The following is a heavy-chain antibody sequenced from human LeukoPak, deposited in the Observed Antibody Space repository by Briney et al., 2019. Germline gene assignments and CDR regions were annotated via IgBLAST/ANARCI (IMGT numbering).Heavy chain of an antibody. CDR1: GFTFSDYY. CDR3: ARDAYYYDSSGYHEY. J-gene: IGHJ4*02. Sequence: PGGSLRLSCAASGFTFSDYYMSWIRQAPGKGLEWVSYISSSGSTIYYADSVKGRFTISRDNAKNSLYLQMNSLRAEDTAVYYCARDAYYYDSSGYHEYWXQGTLVTVSS. D-gene: IGHD3-22*01. V-gene: IGHV3-11*04. CDR2: ISSSGSTI.